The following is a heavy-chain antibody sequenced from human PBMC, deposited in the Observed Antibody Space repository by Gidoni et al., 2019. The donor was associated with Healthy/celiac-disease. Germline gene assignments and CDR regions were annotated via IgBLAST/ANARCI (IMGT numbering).Heavy chain of an antibody. J-gene: IGHJ3*02. CDR2: ISGSGGST. CDR3: ATGWLGDAFDI. V-gene: IGHV3-23*01. Sequence: EGQLLEYGGGLVQPGGSLRLSRAASGFTFSSYAMSWVRQAPGKGLEWVSAISGSGGSTYYADSVKGRFTISRDNSKNTLYLQMNSLRAEDTAVYYCATGWLGDAFDIWGQGTMVTVSS. CDR1: GFTFSSYA. D-gene: IGHD3-22*01.